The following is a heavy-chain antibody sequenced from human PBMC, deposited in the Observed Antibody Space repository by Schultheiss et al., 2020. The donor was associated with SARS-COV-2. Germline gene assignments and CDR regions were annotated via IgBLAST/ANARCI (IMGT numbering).Heavy chain of an antibody. Sequence: GGSLRLSCAASGFTFSNAWMSWVRQAPGKGLEWVGRIKSKTDGGTTDYAAPVKGRFTISRDDSKNTLYLQMNSLKTEDTAVYYCATDRDLRWFFDYWGQGTLVTVSS. D-gene: IGHD2-15*01. CDR3: ATDRDLRWFFDY. V-gene: IGHV3-15*01. J-gene: IGHJ4*02. CDR2: IKSKTDGGTT. CDR1: GFTFSNAW.